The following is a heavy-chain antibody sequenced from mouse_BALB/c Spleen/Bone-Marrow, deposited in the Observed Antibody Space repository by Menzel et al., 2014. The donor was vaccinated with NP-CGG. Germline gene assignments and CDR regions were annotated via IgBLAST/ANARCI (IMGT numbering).Heavy chain of an antibody. V-gene: IGHV5-17*02. D-gene: IGHD3-1*01. CDR3: ARRGLLSYWYFDV. CDR2: ISSVCSTI. Sequence: EVMLVESGGGLVQPGGSRKLSCAASGFTFSSFGMHWVRRAPEKGLEWVAYISSVCSTIYYADTVKGRFTISRDNPKNTLFLQMTSLRSEDTAMYYCARRGLLSYWYFDVWGAGTTVTVSS. CDR1: GFTFSSFG. J-gene: IGHJ1*01.